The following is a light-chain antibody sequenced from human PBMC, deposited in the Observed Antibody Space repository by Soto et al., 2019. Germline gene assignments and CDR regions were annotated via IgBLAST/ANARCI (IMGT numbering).Light chain of an antibody. CDR1: TSDVGSYNF. CDR2: EVT. V-gene: IGLV2-14*01. CDR3: PSYTSSDTVV. J-gene: IGLJ3*02. Sequence: QSVLTQPASVSGSPGQSITISCSGTTSDVGSYNFVSWYQLKSAKAPTLVIYEVTNRPSGVSYRFSGSKSGNTASLTISGLQTEDEAVYYCPSYTSSDTVVFGGGTKLTVL.